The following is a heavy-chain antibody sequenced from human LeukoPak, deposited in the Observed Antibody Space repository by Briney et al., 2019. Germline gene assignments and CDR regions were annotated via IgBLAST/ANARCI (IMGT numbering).Heavy chain of an antibody. CDR1: GFTFSDYY. J-gene: IGHJ4*02. CDR2: ISSSGSTI. Sequence: GGSLRLSCAASGFTFSDYYMSWIRQAPGKGLEWVSYISSSGSTIYYADSVKGRFTISRDNAKNSLYLQVNSLRAEDTAVYYCARDPYYYDSSGYSGYWGQGTLVTVSS. D-gene: IGHD3-22*01. V-gene: IGHV3-11*01. CDR3: ARDPYYYDSSGYSGY.